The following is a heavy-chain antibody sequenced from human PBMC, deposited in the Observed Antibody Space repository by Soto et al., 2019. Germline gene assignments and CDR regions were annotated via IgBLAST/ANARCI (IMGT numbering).Heavy chain of an antibody. D-gene: IGHD3-3*01. J-gene: IGHJ1*01. V-gene: IGHV3-9*01. CDR3: AKDSGSGYYTARGYFQH. CDR1: GFTFDDYA. CDR2: ISWNSGSI. Sequence: GGSLRLSCAASGFTFDDYAMHWVRQAPGKGLEWVSGISWNSGSIGYADSVKGRFTISRDNAKNSLYLQMNSLRAEDTALYYCAKDSGSGYYTARGYFQHWGQGTLVTVSS.